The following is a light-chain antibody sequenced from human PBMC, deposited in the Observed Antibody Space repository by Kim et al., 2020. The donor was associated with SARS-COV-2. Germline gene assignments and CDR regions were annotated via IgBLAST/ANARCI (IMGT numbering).Light chain of an antibody. Sequence: LSPGERATLSCRASQSVSSSYVAWYQQNPGQVPRLLNCGSSTGASSIPDRCSGRGSGTYFTLTISRLEPEDFAVYYCQQYDNSLHTFGGGTKVEI. CDR3: QQYDNSLHT. J-gene: IGKJ4*01. CDR2: GSS. V-gene: IGKV3-20*01. CDR1: QSVSSSY.